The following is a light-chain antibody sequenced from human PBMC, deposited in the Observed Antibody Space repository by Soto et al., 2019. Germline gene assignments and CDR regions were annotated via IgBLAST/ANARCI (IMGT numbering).Light chain of an antibody. Sequence: QLVLTQPASVSGSPGQSITISCTGSDSDVGNYNYVSWYQQYPGKAPKLIIYAVTSRPSGVSNRFSGSKSGNAASLTISGLQAEDEADYYCSSYTSYTTLWVFGGGTKLTVL. CDR1: DSDVGNYNY. CDR3: SSYTSYTTLWV. J-gene: IGLJ3*02. CDR2: AVT. V-gene: IGLV2-14*01.